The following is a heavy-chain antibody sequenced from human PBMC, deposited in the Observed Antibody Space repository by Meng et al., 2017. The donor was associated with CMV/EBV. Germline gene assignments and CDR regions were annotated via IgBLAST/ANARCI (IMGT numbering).Heavy chain of an antibody. Sequence: QLQWHESGPGLVKPSETLSLTCTVSGGSISSSSYYWGWIRQPPGKGLEWIGSIYYSGSTYYNPSLKSRVTISVDTSKNQFSLKLSSVTAADTAVYYCARDSSRWVTKYYFDYWGQGTLVTVSS. CDR3: ARDSSRWVTKYYFDY. D-gene: IGHD4-17*01. J-gene: IGHJ4*02. CDR2: IYYSGST. V-gene: IGHV4-39*07. CDR1: GGSISSSSYY.